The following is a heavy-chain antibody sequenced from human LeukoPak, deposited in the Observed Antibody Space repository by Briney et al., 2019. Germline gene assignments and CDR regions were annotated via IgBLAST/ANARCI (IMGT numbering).Heavy chain of an antibody. D-gene: IGHD1-26*01. Sequence: PSETLSLTCTVSGDSISSSNYYWGWIRQPPGKGLEWIGIIYYSGSTNYNPSLKSRVTISVDRSKDQFSLKLSSVTAADTAVYYCARHSSRRWDLDYWGQGTLVTVSS. V-gene: IGHV4-39*01. CDR1: GDSISSSNYY. CDR3: ARHSSRRWDLDY. J-gene: IGHJ4*02. CDR2: IYYSGST.